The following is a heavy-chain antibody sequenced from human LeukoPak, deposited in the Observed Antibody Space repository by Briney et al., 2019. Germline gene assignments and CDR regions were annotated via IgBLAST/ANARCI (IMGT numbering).Heavy chain of an antibody. CDR1: GASISSGNYF. J-gene: IGHJ4*02. CDR2: ISYSGTT. V-gene: IGHV4-39*01. CDR3: ARSFDY. Sequence: SETLSLTCSVSGASISSGNYFWNWVRQSPVKGLEWIGCISYSGTTHYNPSLKRRVTIFVDTSKNQFSLNLNSVTASDTAVYYCARSFDYWGQGTLVAVSS.